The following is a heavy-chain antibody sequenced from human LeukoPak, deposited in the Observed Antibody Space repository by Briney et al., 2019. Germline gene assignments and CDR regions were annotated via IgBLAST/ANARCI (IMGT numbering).Heavy chain of an antibody. Sequence: GGSLRLSCAASGFTFSSYWMNWARQAPGKGLEWVASINHNGNVNYYVDSVKGRFTISRDNAKNSLYLQMSSLRAEDTAVYYCATDRGWRTSGYYLYYFEYWGQGTLVTFSS. V-gene: IGHV3-7*01. D-gene: IGHD3-3*01. CDR2: INHNGNVN. CDR1: GFTFSSYW. J-gene: IGHJ4*02. CDR3: ATDRGWRTSGYYLYYFEY.